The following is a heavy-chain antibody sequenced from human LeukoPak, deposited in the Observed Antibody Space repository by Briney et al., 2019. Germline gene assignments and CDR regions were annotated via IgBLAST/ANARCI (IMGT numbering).Heavy chain of an antibody. V-gene: IGHV4-61*02. CDR3: ARARRITMVRGGLGYFDY. Sequence: PSETLSLTCTVSGGSISSGSYYWSWIRQPAGKGLEWIGRIYTSRSTNYNPSLKSRVTISVDTSKNQFSLKLSSVTAADTAVYYCARARRITMVRGGLGYFDYWGQGTLVTVSS. J-gene: IGHJ4*02. CDR2: IYTSRST. D-gene: IGHD3-10*01. CDR1: GGSISSGSYY.